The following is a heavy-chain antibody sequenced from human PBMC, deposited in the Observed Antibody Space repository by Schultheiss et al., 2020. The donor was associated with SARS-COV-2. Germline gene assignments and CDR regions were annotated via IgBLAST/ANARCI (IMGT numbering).Heavy chain of an antibody. V-gene: IGHV4-61*01. J-gene: IGHJ4*02. CDR1: GGSVSSGSYY. Sequence: SETLSLTCTVSGGSVSSGSYYWSWIRQPPGKGLEWIGYIYYSGSTNYNPSLKSRVTISVDTSKNQFSLKLSSVTAADTAVHYCAWAVQLLPKSFDYWGQGTLVTVAS. CDR3: AWAVQLLPKSFDY. CDR2: IYYSGST. D-gene: IGHD5-18*01.